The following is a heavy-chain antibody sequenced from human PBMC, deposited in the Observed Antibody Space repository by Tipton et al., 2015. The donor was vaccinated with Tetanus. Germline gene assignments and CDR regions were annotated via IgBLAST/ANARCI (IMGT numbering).Heavy chain of an antibody. Sequence: SLRLSCAASGFTLSRYTLNWVRQAPGKGLVWVSRINPDGTTIDYADSVKGRFTISRDDAKNTLYLHMNSLRAEDTAVYYCARAGDFRFDYWGQGTLVTVSS. V-gene: IGHV3-74*01. CDR1: GFTLSRYT. D-gene: IGHD4-17*01. J-gene: IGHJ4*02. CDR2: INPDGTTI. CDR3: ARAGDFRFDY.